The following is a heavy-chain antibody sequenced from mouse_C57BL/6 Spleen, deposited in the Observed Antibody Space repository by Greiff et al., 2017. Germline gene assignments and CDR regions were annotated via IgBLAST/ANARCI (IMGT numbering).Heavy chain of an antibody. CDR3: ARRETGTDWYFDV. J-gene: IGHJ1*03. CDR1: GFTFSDYG. CDR2: ISSGSSTI. V-gene: IGHV5-17*01. Sequence: EVKLVESGGGLVKPGGSLKLSCAASGFTFSDYGMHWVRQAPEKGLEWVAYISSGSSTIYYADTVKGRFTISSDNAKNTLFLQMTSLRSEDTAMYYCARRETGTDWYFDVWGTGTTVTVSS. D-gene: IGHD4-1*01.